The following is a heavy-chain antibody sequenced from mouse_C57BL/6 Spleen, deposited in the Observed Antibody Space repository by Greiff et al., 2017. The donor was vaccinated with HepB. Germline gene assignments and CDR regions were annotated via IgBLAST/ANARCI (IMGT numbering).Heavy chain of an antibody. CDR1: GYTFTDYY. CDR2: INPNNGGT. V-gene: IGHV1-26*01. Sequence: EVHLQQSGPELVKPGASVKISCKASGYTFTDYYMNWVKQSHGKSLEWIGDINPNNGGTSYNQKFKGKATLTVDKSSSTAYMELRSLTSEDSAVYYCAREGRDWFAYWVQGTLVTVSA. J-gene: IGHJ3*01. CDR3: AREGRDWFAY.